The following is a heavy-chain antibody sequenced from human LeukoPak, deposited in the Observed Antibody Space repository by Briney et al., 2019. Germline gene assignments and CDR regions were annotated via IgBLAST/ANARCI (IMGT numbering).Heavy chain of an antibody. CDR1: GFAFSSYW. Sequence: GGSLRLSCAASGFAFSSYWMHWVRRAPGKGLEWVSVIYSSGSTYYADSVKGRFTISRDNSKNTLYLQMNSLRAEDTAVYYCARDDIGSGYYRRYFQNWGQGTLVTVSS. CDR3: ARDDIGSGYYRRYFQN. V-gene: IGHV3-66*01. D-gene: IGHD3-3*01. CDR2: IYSSGST. J-gene: IGHJ1*01.